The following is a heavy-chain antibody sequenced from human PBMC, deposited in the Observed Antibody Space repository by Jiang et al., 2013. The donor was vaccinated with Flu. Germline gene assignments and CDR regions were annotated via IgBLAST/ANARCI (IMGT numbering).Heavy chain of an antibody. CDR1: EYNFKCCS. CDR3: ARDLNYIHFDP. Sequence: CKAIEYNFKCCSINWLRQAPGQGLEWMGWINANTRRPTYAPGFAGRFVFSLDASVSTTYLQISNLKTEDTAVYYCARDLNYIHFDPWGQGTLVTVSS. D-gene: IGHD3-10*01. V-gene: IGHV7-4-1*02. CDR2: INANTRRP. J-gene: IGHJ5*02.